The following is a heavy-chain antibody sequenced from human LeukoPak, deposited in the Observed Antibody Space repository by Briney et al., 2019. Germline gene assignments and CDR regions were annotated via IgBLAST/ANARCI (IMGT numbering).Heavy chain of an antibody. Sequence: GGSLRLSCAASGFTFSSYAIHWVRQAPGKGLEWVAVISYDGSNKYYADSVKGRFTISRDNSKSTLYLQMDSLRAEDTAVYYCARGGPWVFLCSLQIFDFDYWGQGTLVTVSS. V-gene: IGHV3-30-3*01. J-gene: IGHJ4*02. D-gene: IGHD3-3*01. CDR2: ISYDGSNK. CDR3: ARGGPWVFLCSLQIFDFDY. CDR1: GFTFSSYA.